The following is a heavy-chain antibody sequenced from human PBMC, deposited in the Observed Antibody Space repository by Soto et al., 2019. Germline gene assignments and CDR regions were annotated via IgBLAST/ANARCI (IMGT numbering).Heavy chain of an antibody. Sequence: QVQLVQSGAEVKKPGASVTVSCKSSGYTFTNYGIGWVRQASGQGLELMGWISGYSGKTDYAQKLQSRVTMTTDTSTSTAYMELSSLIFDDTAVHYCAKVRDLSSSLYMDWGQGTLVTVSS. CDR3: AKVRDLSSSLYMD. CDR2: ISGYSGKT. D-gene: IGHD6-13*01. J-gene: IGHJ4*02. CDR1: GYTFTNYG. V-gene: IGHV1-18*01.